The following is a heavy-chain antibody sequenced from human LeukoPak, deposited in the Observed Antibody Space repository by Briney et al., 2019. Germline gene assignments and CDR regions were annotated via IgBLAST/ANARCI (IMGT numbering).Heavy chain of an antibody. V-gene: IGHV4-34*01. CDR3: ARLRATGYRPKSFDYFDY. CDR1: GESLSGHY. Sequence: SETLSLTCAVSGESLSGHYWSWIRQTPGKGLEWIGEVNHSGSTNYNPSLKSRVTISVDTSKNQFSLKLSSVTAADTAVYYCARLRATGYRPKSFDYFDYWGQGTLVTVSS. J-gene: IGHJ4*02. D-gene: IGHD3-9*01. CDR2: VNHSGST.